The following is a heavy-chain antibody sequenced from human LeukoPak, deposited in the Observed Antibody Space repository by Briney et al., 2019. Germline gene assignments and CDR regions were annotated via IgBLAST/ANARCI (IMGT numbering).Heavy chain of an antibody. CDR1: GGSISSNHW. J-gene: IGHJ4*02. D-gene: IGHD4-17*01. CDR3: ARDLVTVSQGY. Sequence: SETLSLTCAVSGGSISSNHWWSWVRQPPGKGLEWIGEIYHSGSTNYNPSLKGRVIISVDKSKNQLSLNLSSMTAADTAVYYCARDLVTVSQGYWGQGTLVTVSS. CDR2: IYHSGST. V-gene: IGHV4-4*02.